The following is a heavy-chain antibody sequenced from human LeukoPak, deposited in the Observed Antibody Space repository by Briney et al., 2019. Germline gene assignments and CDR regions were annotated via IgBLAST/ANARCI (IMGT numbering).Heavy chain of an antibody. D-gene: IGHD1-14*01. Sequence: GGSLRLSCSASGFTFSNYAIHWVRQAPGKGLEYVSVISTNEDNTYYADSVKGRFTISRDNSKNTVYLQMSSLRGEDTAVYYCVKAGNRRDFDYWGQGTLVTVSS. CDR2: ISTNEDNT. J-gene: IGHJ4*02. V-gene: IGHV3-64D*06. CDR3: VKAGNRRDFDY. CDR1: GFTFSNYA.